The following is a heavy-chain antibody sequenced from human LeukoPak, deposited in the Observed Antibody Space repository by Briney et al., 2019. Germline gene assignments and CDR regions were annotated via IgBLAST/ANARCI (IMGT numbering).Heavy chain of an antibody. D-gene: IGHD2-2*01. J-gene: IGHJ5*02. CDR3: ARVRGEYQLPGLNWFDP. V-gene: IGHV4-59*01. CDR1: GGSISSYY. Sequence: SETLSLTCTVSGGSISSYYWSWLRQPPGKGLEWIGYIYYSGSTNYNPSLKSRVTISVDTSKNQFSLKLSSVTAADTAVYYCARVRGEYQLPGLNWFDPWGQGTLVTVSS. CDR2: IYYSGST.